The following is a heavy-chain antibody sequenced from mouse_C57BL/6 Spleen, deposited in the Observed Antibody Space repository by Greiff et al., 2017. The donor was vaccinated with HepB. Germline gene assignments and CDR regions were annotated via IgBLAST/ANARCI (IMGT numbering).Heavy chain of an antibody. D-gene: IGHD1-1*01. V-gene: IGHV1-63*01. Sequence: VQLQQSGAELVRPGTSVKMSCKASGYTFTNYWIGWAKQRPGHGLEWIGDIYPGGGYTNYNEKFKGKATLTADKSSSTAYMQFSSLTSEDSAIYYCAREYYGSSYHYFDYWGQGTTLTVSS. J-gene: IGHJ2*01. CDR3: AREYYGSSYHYFDY. CDR2: IYPGGGYT. CDR1: GYTFTNYW.